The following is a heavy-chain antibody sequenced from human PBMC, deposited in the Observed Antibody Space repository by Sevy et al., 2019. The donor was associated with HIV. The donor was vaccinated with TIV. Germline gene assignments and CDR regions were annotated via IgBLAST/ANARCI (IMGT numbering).Heavy chain of an antibody. D-gene: IGHD7-27*01. CDR1: GFTFSTYS. V-gene: IGHV3-23*01. Sequence: GGSLRLSCAASGFTFSTYSMTWVRQAPRKGLEWVSAISDTGTSTYYTDSVEGRFTISRDNSKSTLFLHMNSLRAEATALYYCAKFAGDFPHFDFWGLGTLVTVSS. CDR3: AKFAGDFPHFDF. J-gene: IGHJ4*02. CDR2: ISDTGTST.